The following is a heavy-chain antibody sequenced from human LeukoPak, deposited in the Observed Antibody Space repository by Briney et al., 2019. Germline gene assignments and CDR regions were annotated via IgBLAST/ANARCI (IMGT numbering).Heavy chain of an antibody. CDR3: AKYGSGRGYGLDV. J-gene: IGHJ6*02. CDR2: ISSGSTYT. V-gene: IGHV3-11*03. CDR1: GFTFSDHY. D-gene: IGHD1-26*01. Sequence: GGSLRLSCEVSGFTFSDHYMSWIRQAPGKRLEWVSYISSGSTYTNYADSVEGRFTISRDNAKNSLYLQMNSLKTEDTAVYYCAKYGSGRGYGLDVWGQGTTVTVSS.